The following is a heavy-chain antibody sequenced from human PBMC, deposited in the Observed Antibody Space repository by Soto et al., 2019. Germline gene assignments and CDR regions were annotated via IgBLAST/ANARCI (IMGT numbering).Heavy chain of an antibody. CDR2: IKYDGSAT. Sequence: GGSLRLSCAASGFTFISYWMHWVRQAPGKGLVWVSHIKYDGSATDYADSVKGRFPISRDNAKNTLYLQMNSLRVEDTAVYYCARVNYGEDSWGQGTLVTVSS. CDR1: GFTFISYW. J-gene: IGHJ4*02. D-gene: IGHD4-17*01. CDR3: ARVNYGEDS. V-gene: IGHV3-74*01.